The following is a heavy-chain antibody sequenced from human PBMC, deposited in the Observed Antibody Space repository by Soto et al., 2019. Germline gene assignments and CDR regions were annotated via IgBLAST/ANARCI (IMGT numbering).Heavy chain of an antibody. J-gene: IGHJ5*02. CDR2: IIPIFGTA. D-gene: IGHD4-17*01. CDR1: GGTFSSYA. V-gene: IGHV1-69*06. Sequence: SVKVSCKASGGTFSSYAISWVRQAPGQGLEWMGGIIPIFGTANYAQKFQGGVTITADKSTSTAYMELSSLRSEDTAVYYCARDGQYGDHSRGWFDPWGQGTLVTVSS. CDR3: ARDGQYGDHSRGWFDP.